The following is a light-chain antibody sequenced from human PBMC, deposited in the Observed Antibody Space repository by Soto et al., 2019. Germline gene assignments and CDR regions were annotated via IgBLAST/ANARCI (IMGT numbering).Light chain of an antibody. CDR3: AAWDDSLGGLYV. V-gene: IGLV1-47*01. J-gene: IGLJ1*01. Sequence: QSVLTQPPSASGTPGQRVTISCSGSSSNIGSNYVYWYQQLPGTAPKLLIYRNNQRPSGVPDRFSGSKSGTSASLAISGLRSEDEADYYCAAWDDSLGGLYVFGNGTKLTVL. CDR1: SSNIGSNY. CDR2: RNN.